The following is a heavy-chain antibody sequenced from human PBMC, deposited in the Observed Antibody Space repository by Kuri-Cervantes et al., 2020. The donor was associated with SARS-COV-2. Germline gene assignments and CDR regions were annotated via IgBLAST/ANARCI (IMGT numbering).Heavy chain of an antibody. CDR2: IYHSGST. J-gene: IGHJ6*03. CDR1: GYSISSGYY. V-gene: IGHV4-38-2*02. CDR3: ARDLWGSPGYMDV. D-gene: IGHD3-16*01. Sequence: SETLSLTCTVSGYSISSGYYWGWIRQPPGKGLEWIGSIYHSGSTYYNPSLKSRVTISVDTSKNQFSLKPSSVTAADTAVYYCARDLWGSPGYMDVWGKGTTVTVSS.